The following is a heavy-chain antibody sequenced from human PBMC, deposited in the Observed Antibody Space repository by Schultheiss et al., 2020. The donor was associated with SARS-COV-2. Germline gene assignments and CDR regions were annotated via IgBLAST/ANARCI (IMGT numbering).Heavy chain of an antibody. D-gene: IGHD6-19*01. V-gene: IGHV4-59*01. Sequence: GSPRLSCAASGFTFSSYAMHWVRQAPGKGLEWIGYIYYSGSTNYNPSLKSRVTISVDTSKNQFSLKLSSVTAADTAVYYCARHPVAVAGTGGVDYWGQGALVTVSS. CDR2: IYYSGST. CDR3: ARHPVAVAGTGGVDY. J-gene: IGHJ4*02. CDR1: GFTFSSYA.